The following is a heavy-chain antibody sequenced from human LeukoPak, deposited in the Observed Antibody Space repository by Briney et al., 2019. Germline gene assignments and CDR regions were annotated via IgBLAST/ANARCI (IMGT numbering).Heavy chain of an antibody. CDR2: ISYDGSNK. J-gene: IGHJ5*02. Sequence: GASLRLSCAASGFTFSSYAMHWVRQAPGKGLEWVAVISYDGSNKYYADSVKGRFTISRDNSKNTLYLQMNSLRAEDTAVYYCARDQRITIFGVVSYNWFDPWGQGTLVTVSS. CDR3: ARDQRITIFGVVSYNWFDP. D-gene: IGHD3-3*01. CDR1: GFTFSSYA. V-gene: IGHV3-30-3*01.